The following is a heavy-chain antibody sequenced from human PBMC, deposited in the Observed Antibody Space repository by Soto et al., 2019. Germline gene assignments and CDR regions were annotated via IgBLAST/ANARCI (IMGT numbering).Heavy chain of an antibody. Sequence: EVHLVESGGGLVQPGGSLRLSCAASGFTFSGFWMTWVRQAPGKGLEWVANINQDGSEKYYVDSVKGRFTISRDNAKNSLYLQMSSLRAADTAVYYCARDVYCTGAGCLSDWGQGTLVTVSS. CDR1: GFTFSGFW. J-gene: IGHJ4*02. D-gene: IGHD2-8*02. V-gene: IGHV3-7*01. CDR3: ARDVYCTGAGCLSD. CDR2: INQDGSEK.